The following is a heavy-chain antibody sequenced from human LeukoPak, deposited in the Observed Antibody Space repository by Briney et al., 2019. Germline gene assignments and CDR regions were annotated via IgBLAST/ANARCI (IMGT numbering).Heavy chain of an antibody. J-gene: IGHJ4*02. Sequence: ASVKVSCKASGYTFTGSYMHWVRQAPGQGLEWMGWINSNSGDTNYAQKFQGRVTMTRDTSISTVYMELNRLRSDDTAVYYCARDRSLGLDFWGQGTLVTVSS. CDR3: ARDRSLGLDF. CDR2: INSNSGDT. CDR1: GYTFTGSY. V-gene: IGHV1-2*02. D-gene: IGHD3-16*01.